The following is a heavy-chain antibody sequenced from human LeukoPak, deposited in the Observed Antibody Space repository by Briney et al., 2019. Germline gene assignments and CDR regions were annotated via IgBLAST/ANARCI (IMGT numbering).Heavy chain of an antibody. Sequence: GGSLRLSCAASGFTFSSYEMNWVRQAPGKGLEWVSYISGSASSIYYADSVKGRFTISRDNAENSLYLQMSSLRAEDTAVYYCARDKFWDYYDSSGYHDAFDIWRQGTMVTVSS. J-gene: IGHJ3*02. CDR3: ARDKFWDYYDSSGYHDAFDI. CDR1: GFTFSSYE. V-gene: IGHV3-48*03. D-gene: IGHD3-22*01. CDR2: ISGSASSI.